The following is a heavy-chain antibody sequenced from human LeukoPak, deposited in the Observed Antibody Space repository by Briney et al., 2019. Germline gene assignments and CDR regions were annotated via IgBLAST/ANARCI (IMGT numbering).Heavy chain of an antibody. J-gene: IGHJ5*02. CDR1: GGSISSRVHY. CDR3: AKVGYSSSSGWFDP. Sequence: PSETLSLTCSVSGGSISSRVHYWGWIRQPPGKGLEWIGSIYYSGSTYYNPSLTSRVTISMDMSKNQFSLKLTSVTAADTAVYYCAKVGYSSSSGWFDPWGQGTLVTVSS. D-gene: IGHD6-6*01. CDR2: IYYSGST. V-gene: IGHV4-39*01.